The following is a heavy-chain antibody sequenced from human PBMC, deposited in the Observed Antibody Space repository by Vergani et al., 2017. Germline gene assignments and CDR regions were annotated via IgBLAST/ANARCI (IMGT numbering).Heavy chain of an antibody. D-gene: IGHD3-9*01. CDR1: GGSISSYY. Sequence: QVQLQESGPGLVKPSETLSLTCTVSGGSISSYYWSWIRQPPGKGLEWIGYIYYSGSTNYNPSLKSRVTISVDTSKNQFSLKLSSVTAADTAVYYCAREWRGGPDVLRYLAWSPHFDYWSQGTLVTVSS. CDR3: AREWRGGPDVLRYLAWSPHFDY. J-gene: IGHJ4*02. V-gene: IGHV4-59*01. CDR2: IYYSGST.